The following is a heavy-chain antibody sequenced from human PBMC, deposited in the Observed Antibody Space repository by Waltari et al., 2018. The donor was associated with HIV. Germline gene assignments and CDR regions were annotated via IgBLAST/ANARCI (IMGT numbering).Heavy chain of an antibody. CDR1: GFTFSSYS. CDR3: ARDFWDTIFGVVNDYYGMDV. J-gene: IGHJ6*02. Sequence: AASGFTFSSYSMNWVRQAQGKGLEWVSSISSSSSYIYYADSVKGRFTISRDNAKNSLYLQMNSLRAEDTAVYYCARDFWDTIFGVVNDYYGMDVWGQGTTVTVSS. D-gene: IGHD3-3*01. CDR2: ISSSSSYI. V-gene: IGHV3-21*01.